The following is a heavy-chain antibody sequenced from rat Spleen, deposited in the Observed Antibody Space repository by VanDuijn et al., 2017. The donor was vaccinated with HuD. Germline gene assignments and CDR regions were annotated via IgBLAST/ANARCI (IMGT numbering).Heavy chain of an antibody. Sequence: EVQLVESGGGLVQPGRSLKLSCAASGFTFSHYYMAWVRQAPKKGLEWVASISTGGGNTYYRDSVKGRFTVSRDNAKSTLYLQMDSLRSEDTATYYCARPNYPGFNYFDYWGQGVMVTVSS. CDR2: ISTGGGNT. D-gene: IGHD1-4*01. J-gene: IGHJ2*01. CDR3: ARPNYPGFNYFDY. V-gene: IGHV5-25*01. CDR1: GFTFSHYY.